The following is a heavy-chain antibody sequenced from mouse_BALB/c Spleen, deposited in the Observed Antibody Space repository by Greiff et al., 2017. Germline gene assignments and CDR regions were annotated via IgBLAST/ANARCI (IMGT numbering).Heavy chain of an antibody. V-gene: IGHV3-6*02. CDR1: GYSITSGYY. CDR2: ISYDGSN. J-gene: IGHJ4*01. CDR3: ARRATATGLYAMDY. Sequence: ESGPGLVKPSQSLSLTCSVTGYSITSGYYWNWIRQFPGNKLEWMGYISYDGSNNYNPSLKNRISITRDTSKNQFFLKLNSVTTEDTATYYCARRATATGLYAMDYWGQGTSVTVSS. D-gene: IGHD1-2*01.